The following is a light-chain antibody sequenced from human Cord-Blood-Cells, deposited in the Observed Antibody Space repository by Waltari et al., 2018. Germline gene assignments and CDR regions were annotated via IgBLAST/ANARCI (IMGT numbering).Light chain of an antibody. CDR2: EVN. J-gene: IGLJ2*01. CDR1: SSDVGSYNL. CDR3: SSYAGSSTFVV. V-gene: IGLV2-23*02. Sequence: QSALTQPASVSGSPGHSITISSTGTSSDVGSYNLVPWYQQNQGKDPKHMIYEVNTRPSGVSNRFSGSKSGNTASLTISGLQAEDEADYYCSSYAGSSTFVVFGGGTKLTVL.